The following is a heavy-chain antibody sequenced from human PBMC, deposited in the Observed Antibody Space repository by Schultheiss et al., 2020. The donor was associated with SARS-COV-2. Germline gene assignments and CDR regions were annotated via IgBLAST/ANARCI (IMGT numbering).Heavy chain of an antibody. J-gene: IGHJ4*02. CDR1: GFSLSTSGVG. Sequence: SGPTLVKPTQTLTLTCTFSGFSLSTSGVGVRWIRQPPGKALEWLALIHWNDDKHYSTSLKSRLTITKDTSKNQVVLTMTNMGPVDTATYYCARTTLPYYDIENDYWGQGTLVTVSS. CDR2: IHWNDDK. V-gene: IGHV2-5*01. CDR3: ARTTLPYYDIENDY. D-gene: IGHD3-9*01.